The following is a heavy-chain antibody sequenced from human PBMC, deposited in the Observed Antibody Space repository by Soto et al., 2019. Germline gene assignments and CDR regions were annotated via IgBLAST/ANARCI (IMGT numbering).Heavy chain of an antibody. CDR3: ARRLSTGRFFDF. J-gene: IGHJ4*02. CDR2: IYPGDSDT. V-gene: IGHV5-51*01. CDR1: GYSFTSYW. D-gene: IGHD1-1*01. Sequence: PGESLKISCKGSGYSFTSYWIGWVRQMPGKGLEWMGIIYPGDSDTRYSPSFQGQVAFSADKSISTAYLQWSGLKASDTAIYYCARRLSTGRFFDFWGQGTLVTVSS.